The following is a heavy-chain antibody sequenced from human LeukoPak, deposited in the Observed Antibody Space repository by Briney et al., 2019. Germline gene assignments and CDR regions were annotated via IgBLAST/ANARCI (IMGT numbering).Heavy chain of an antibody. V-gene: IGHV1-69*05. D-gene: IGHD2-15*01. Sequence: ASVKVPCKASGGTFSSYAISWVRQAPGQGLEWMGRIIPIFGTANYAQKFQGRVTITTDESTSTAYMELSSLRSEDTAVYYCAREDNIVVVVAEVWFDPWGQGTLVTLSS. J-gene: IGHJ5*02. CDR2: IIPIFGTA. CDR3: AREDNIVVVVAEVWFDP. CDR1: GGTFSSYA.